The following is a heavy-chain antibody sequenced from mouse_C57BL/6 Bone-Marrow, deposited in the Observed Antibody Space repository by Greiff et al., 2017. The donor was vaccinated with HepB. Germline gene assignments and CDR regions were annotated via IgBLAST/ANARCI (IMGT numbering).Heavy chain of an antibody. Sequence: VQRVESGAELVRPGASVTLSCKASGYTFTDYEMHWVKQTPVHGLEWIGAIDPETGGTAYNQKFKGKAILTADKSSSTAYMELRSLTSEDSAVYYCTRWGGRYWGQGTTLTVSS. CDR1: GYTFTDYE. CDR2: IDPETGGT. CDR3: TRWGGRY. J-gene: IGHJ2*01. V-gene: IGHV1-15*01.